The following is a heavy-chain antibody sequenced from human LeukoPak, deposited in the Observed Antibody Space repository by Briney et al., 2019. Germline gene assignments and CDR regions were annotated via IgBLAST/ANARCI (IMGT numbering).Heavy chain of an antibody. V-gene: IGHV4-39*01. CDR2: IYYSGST. J-gene: IGHJ5*02. Sequence: PSETLSLTCTVSGGSISSSSYYWGWIRQPPGKGLEWIGSIYYSGSTYYNPSLKSRVTISVDTSKNQFSLKLSSVTAADTAVYYCARVKRGYSGRTTPQNNWFDPWGQGTLVTVSS. D-gene: IGHD5-12*01. CDR3: ARVKRGYSGRTTPQNNWFDP. CDR1: GGSISSSSYY.